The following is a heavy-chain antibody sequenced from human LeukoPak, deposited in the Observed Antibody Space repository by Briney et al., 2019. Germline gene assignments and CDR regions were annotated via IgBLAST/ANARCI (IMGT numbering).Heavy chain of an antibody. D-gene: IGHD3-16*02. CDR3: ASAEVIQNGMDV. CDR2: INSDGCST. J-gene: IGHJ6*02. V-gene: IGHV3-74*01. Sequence: PGGSLRLSCAASGFTFSSYWMHWVRQAPGKGLVWVSRINSDGCSTSYADSVKGRFTISRDNAKNTLYLQMNSLRAEDTAVYHCASAEVIQNGMDVWGQGTTVTVSS. CDR1: GFTFSSYW.